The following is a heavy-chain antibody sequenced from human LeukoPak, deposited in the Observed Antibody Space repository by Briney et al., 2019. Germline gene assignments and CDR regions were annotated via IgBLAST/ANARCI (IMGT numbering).Heavy chain of an antibody. CDR3: ARELSYYGSGSYPSSSPPN. CDR1: GFTFSSYS. D-gene: IGHD3-10*01. Sequence: GGSLRLSCAASGFTFSSYSMNWVRQAPGKGLEWVSSISSSSSYIYYADSVKGRFTISRDNAKNSLYLQMNSLRAEDTAVYYCARELSYYGSGSYPSSSPPNWGQGTLVTVSS. J-gene: IGHJ4*02. V-gene: IGHV3-21*01. CDR2: ISSSSSYI.